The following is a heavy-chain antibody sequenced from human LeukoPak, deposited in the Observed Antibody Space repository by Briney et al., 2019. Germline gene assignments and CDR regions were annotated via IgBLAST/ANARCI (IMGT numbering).Heavy chain of an antibody. CDR3: ARDPDIVVVPAVPTPDAFDI. D-gene: IGHD2-2*01. CDR1: GGTFSSYA. CDR2: IIPIFGTA. V-gene: IGHV1-69*13. J-gene: IGHJ3*02. Sequence: GASVKVSCKASGGTFSSYAISWVRQAPGQGLEWMGGIIPIFGTANYAQKFQGRVTITADESTSTAYMELSSLRSEDTAVYYCARDPDIVVVPAVPTPDAFDIWGQGTMVTVSS.